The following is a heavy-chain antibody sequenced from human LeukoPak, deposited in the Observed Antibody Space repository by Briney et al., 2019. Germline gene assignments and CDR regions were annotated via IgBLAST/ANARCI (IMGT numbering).Heavy chain of an antibody. CDR2: INPSGGST. V-gene: IGHV1-46*01. J-gene: IGHJ6*02. CDR3: ARAVYYYGSGSVYYYYGMDV. D-gene: IGHD3-10*01. CDR1: GYTFTSYY. Sequence: GASVKVSCKASGYTFTSYYMHWVRQAPGQGLEWMGIINPSGGSTSYAQKFQGRVTMTRDTSTSTVYMELSSLRSEDTAVYYCARAVYYYGSGSVYYYYGMDVWGQGTTVTVSS.